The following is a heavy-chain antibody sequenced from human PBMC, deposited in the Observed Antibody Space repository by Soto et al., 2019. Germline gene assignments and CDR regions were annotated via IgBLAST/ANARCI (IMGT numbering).Heavy chain of an antibody. J-gene: IGHJ4*02. CDR1: GYTFTRYY. CDR3: ARAPHIVVVPAAKTGITGTTGGSDY. Sequence: QVQLVQSGAEVKKPGASVKVSCKASGYTFTRYYMHWVRQAPGQGLEWMGIINPSGGSTSYAQKFQGRVTMTSDTSPSTVYMELSSLRSEDTAVYYCARAPHIVVVPAAKTGITGTTGGSDYWGQGTLVTVSS. CDR2: INPSGGST. D-gene: IGHD2-2*01. V-gene: IGHV1-46*01.